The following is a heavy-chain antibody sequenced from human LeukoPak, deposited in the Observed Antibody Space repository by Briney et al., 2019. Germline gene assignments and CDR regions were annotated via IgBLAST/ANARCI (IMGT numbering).Heavy chain of an antibody. CDR2: IYYSGST. D-gene: IGHD3-22*01. V-gene: IGHV4-59*01. CDR1: GGSISSYY. CDR3: ARYYYDSGGYHFDY. Sequence: SETLSLTCTVSGGSISSYYWSWIRQPPGKGLEWIGYIYYSGSTNYNPSLKSRVTISVDTSKNQFSLKLSSVTAADTAVYYCARYYYDSGGYHFDYWGQGTLVTVSS. J-gene: IGHJ4*02.